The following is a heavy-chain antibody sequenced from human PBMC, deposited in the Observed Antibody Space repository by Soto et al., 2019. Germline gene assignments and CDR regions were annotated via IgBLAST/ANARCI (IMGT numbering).Heavy chain of an antibody. CDR1: GYTFTKFG. CDR3: ARISPGPAPTDAVDI. V-gene: IGHV1-18*01. CDR2: LSTYREDR. Sequence: QVQLVQSGAEVKKPGASVKVSCKASGYTFTKFGISWVRQAPGQGLEWLGWLSTYREDRTYAQRVQDRVSMTTDTSSSTAYMDLRTPISDDTAVYYSARISPGPAPTDAVDIWGQGTMVTVSS. J-gene: IGHJ3*02.